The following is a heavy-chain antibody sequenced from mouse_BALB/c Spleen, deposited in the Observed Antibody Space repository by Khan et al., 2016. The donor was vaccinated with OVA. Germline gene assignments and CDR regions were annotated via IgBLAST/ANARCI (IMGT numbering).Heavy chain of an antibody. CDR1: GYTLTNYG. CDR3: ARSNGNYWFAY. D-gene: IGHD2-1*01. V-gene: IGHV9-3-1*01. CDR2: INTYTGEP. J-gene: IGHJ3*01. Sequence: QIQLVQSGPELKKPGETVKISCKASGYTLTNYGMNWVKQAPGKGLKWMGWINTYTGEPTYAEAFKGRIAFSLETSASTAYLQLNNLKNEDTATYFCARSNGNYWFAYWGQGTLVTVSA.